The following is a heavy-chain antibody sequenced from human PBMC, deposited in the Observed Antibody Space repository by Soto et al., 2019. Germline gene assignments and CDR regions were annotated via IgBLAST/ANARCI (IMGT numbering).Heavy chain of an antibody. CDR1: GGSFSGYY. V-gene: IGHV4-34*01. J-gene: IGHJ6*02. CDR2: INHSGST. Sequence: SETLSLTCAVYGGSFSGYYWSWIRQPPGKGLEWIGEINHSGSTNYNPSLKSRVTISVDTSKNQFSLKLSSMTAADTAVYYCARMKGYVYYSGMDVWGQGTTVTVSS. D-gene: IGHD5-12*01. CDR3: ARMKGYVYYSGMDV.